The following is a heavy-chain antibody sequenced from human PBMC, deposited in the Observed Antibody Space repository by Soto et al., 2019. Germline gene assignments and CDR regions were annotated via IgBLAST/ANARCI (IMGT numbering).Heavy chain of an antibody. Sequence: WTWIRQPPGKGLEGSGYISYIGVTTVPTNYNPSLKSRVTISGDASKSQFSLKLTSVTAADTAVYYCAKGGYSGYDLGPEYLALWGQGTLVTVSS. D-gene: IGHD5-12*01. CDR3: AKGGYSGYDLGPEYLAL. V-gene: IGHV4-59*01. J-gene: IGHJ4*02. CDR2: ISYIGVT.